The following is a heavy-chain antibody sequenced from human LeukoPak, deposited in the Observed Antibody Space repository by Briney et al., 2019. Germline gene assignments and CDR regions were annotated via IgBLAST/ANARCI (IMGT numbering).Heavy chain of an antibody. CDR1: GFTFSKYW. V-gene: IGHV3-7*01. CDR2: IKEDGSEK. J-gene: IGHJ6*04. CDR3: AELGITMIGGV. D-gene: IGHD3-10*02. Sequence: GGSLRLSCAASGFTFSKYWMNWVRQAPGKGLEWVANIKEDGSEKNYVDSVKGRITISRDNAKNSVYLQMNSLRAEDTAVYYCAELGITMIGGVWGKGTTVTISS.